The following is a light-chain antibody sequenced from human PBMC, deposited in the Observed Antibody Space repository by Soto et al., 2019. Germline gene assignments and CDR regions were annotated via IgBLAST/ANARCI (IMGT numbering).Light chain of an antibody. J-gene: IGKJ1*01. CDR3: LQNHNYPRT. CDR1: QDISDD. V-gene: IGKV1-6*01. CDR2: GAS. Sequence: AIQMTQSPSSLSASVGDRVTITCRASQDISDDVGWYQQTPGKAPKLLSSGASRLQSGVPSRFSGSGSGAAFTLTITSLRPEDSATYYCLQNHNYPRTFGQGTKVDIK.